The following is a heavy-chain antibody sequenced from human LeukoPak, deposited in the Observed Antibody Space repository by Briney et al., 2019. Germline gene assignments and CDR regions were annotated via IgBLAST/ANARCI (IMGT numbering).Heavy chain of an antibody. CDR1: GYTFTSYY. Sequence: ASVKVSCKTSGYTFTSYYIHWVRQAPGQGPEWMGRIIPILGIANYAQKSQGRVTITADKSTSTAYMELSSLRSEDTAVYYCARVLQLWPRGGAFDIWGQGTMVTVSS. CDR3: ARVLQLWPRGGAFDI. V-gene: IGHV1-69*04. J-gene: IGHJ3*02. D-gene: IGHD5-18*01. CDR2: IIPILGIA.